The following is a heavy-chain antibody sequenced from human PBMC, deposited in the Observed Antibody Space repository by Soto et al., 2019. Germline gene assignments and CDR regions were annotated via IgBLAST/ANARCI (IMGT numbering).Heavy chain of an antibody. V-gene: IGHV1-3*01. CDR1: GYTFTSYA. CDR3: ARGVGSSSWYKGDYFDY. D-gene: IGHD6-13*01. Sequence: ASVKVSCKASGYTFTSYAMHWVRQAPGQRLEWMGWINAGNGNTKYSQKFQGRVTITRDTSASTAYMELSSLRSEDTAAYYCARGVGSSSWYKGDYFDYWGQGTLVTVSS. CDR2: INAGNGNT. J-gene: IGHJ4*02.